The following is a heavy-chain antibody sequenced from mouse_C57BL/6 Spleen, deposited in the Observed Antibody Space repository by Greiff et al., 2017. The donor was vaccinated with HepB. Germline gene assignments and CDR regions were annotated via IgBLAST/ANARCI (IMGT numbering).Heavy chain of an antibody. J-gene: IGHJ3*01. CDR1: GYTFTSYW. CDR2: IHPNSGST. Sequence: QVQLQQPGAELVKPGASVKLSCKASGYTFTSYWMHWVKQRPGQGLEWIGMIHPNSGSTNYNEKFKSKATLTVDKSSSTAYMQLSSLTSEDSAVYYCARKGYGYDEEQAWFAYWGQGTLVTVSA. CDR3: ARKGYGYDEEQAWFAY. D-gene: IGHD2-2*01. V-gene: IGHV1-64*01.